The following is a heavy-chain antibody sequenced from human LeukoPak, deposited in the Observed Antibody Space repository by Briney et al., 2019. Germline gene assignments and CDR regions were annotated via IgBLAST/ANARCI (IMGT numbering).Heavy chain of an antibody. D-gene: IGHD2-15*01. Sequence: ASVKVSCKASGYTFTSYAMHWVRQAPGQRLEWMGWINAGNDNTKYSQEFQGRVTITRDTSTSTAYMELSSLRSEDTAVYYCARDGGGYERYCSGGSCYGSEFYFDYWGQGTLVTVSS. V-gene: IGHV1-3*03. J-gene: IGHJ4*02. CDR1: GYTFTSYA. CDR2: INAGNDNT. CDR3: ARDGGGYERYCSGGSCYGSEFYFDY.